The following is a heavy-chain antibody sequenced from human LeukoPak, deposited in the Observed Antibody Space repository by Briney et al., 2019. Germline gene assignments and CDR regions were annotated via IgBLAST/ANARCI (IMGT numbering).Heavy chain of an antibody. CDR2: INHSGST. V-gene: IGHV4-34*01. D-gene: IGHD1-1*01. J-gene: IGHJ4*02. CDR1: GGSFGGYY. Sequence: SETLSLTCAVYGGSFGGYYWSWIRQPPGKGLEWIGEINHSGSTNYNPSLKSRVTISVDTSKNQFSLKLSSVTAADTAVYYCARGSTSDYWGQGTLVTVSS. CDR3: ARGSTSDY.